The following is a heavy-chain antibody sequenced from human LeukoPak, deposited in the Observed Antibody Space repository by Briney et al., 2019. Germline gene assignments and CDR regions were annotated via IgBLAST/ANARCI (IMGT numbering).Heavy chain of an antibody. V-gene: IGHV3-23*01. CDR2: ISGSADST. Sequence: GGSLRLSCAASGFTFSTYAMSWVRQAPGKGLEWVSAISGSADSTSYADSVKGQFAISRDNSKNMLYLQMNSLRAEDTAVYFCAKDRARGGTTDFDYWGQGTLVTVSS. D-gene: IGHD1-7*01. CDR3: AKDRARGGTTDFDY. CDR1: GFTFSTYA. J-gene: IGHJ4*02.